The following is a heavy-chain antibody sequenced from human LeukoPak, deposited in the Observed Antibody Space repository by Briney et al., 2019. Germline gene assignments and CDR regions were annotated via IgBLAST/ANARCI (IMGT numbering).Heavy chain of an antibody. D-gene: IGHD3-22*01. CDR2: INPDGSTT. CDR1: GFTFSRYW. Sequence: GGSLRLSCAASGFTFSRYWIHWVRQAPGKGLEWVSRINPDGSTTTYADSVKGRFTISRENAKNTVYLQMNSLRAEDTAFYYCARVLSGSWDWFDPWGQGTLVTVSS. V-gene: IGHV3-74*01. J-gene: IGHJ5*02. CDR3: ARVLSGSWDWFDP.